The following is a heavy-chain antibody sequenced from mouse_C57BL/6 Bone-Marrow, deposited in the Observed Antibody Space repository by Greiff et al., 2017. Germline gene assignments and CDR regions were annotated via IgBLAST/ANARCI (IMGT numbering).Heavy chain of an antibody. Sequence: QVQLKESGAELARPGASVKLSCKASGYTFTSYGISWVKQRTGQGLEWIGEIYPRSGNTYYNEKFKGKATLTADKSSSTAYMELRSLTSEDSAVYFCARRGRHDGEDYWGQGTSVTVSS. D-gene: IGHD2-14*01. V-gene: IGHV1-81*01. J-gene: IGHJ4*01. CDR2: IYPRSGNT. CDR1: GYTFTSYG. CDR3: ARRGRHDGEDY.